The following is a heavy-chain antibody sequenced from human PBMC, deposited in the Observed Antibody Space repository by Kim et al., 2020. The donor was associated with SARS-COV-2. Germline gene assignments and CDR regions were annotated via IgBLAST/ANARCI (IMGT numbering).Heavy chain of an antibody. D-gene: IGHD1-26*01. Sequence: YADSGKGRLTLTRDNSKNTLYLQMNSMRAEDTAVYYCAKIIWGHYYVLDYWGQGTLVTVSS. V-gene: IGHV3-23*01. J-gene: IGHJ4*02. CDR3: AKIIWGHYYVLDY.